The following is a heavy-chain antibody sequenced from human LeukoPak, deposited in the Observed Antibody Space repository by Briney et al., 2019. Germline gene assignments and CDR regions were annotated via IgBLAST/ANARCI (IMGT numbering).Heavy chain of an antibody. CDR3: AREGYYYDSSGYPFDY. CDR2: ITSSGGRI. CDR1: GFTFSSYA. Sequence: GGSLRLSCAASGFTFSSYAMSWVRQAPGKGLEWVSAITSSGGRIYYADSVKGRFTISRDDSTNTLYLQMNSLRAEDTAVYYCAREGYYYDSSGYPFDYWGQGTLVTVSS. J-gene: IGHJ4*02. D-gene: IGHD3-22*01. V-gene: IGHV3-23*01.